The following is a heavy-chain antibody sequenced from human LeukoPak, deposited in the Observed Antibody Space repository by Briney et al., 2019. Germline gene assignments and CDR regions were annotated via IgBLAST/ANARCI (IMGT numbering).Heavy chain of an antibody. V-gene: IGHV5-51*01. CDR2: IYPGDSDT. Sequence: PGESLQISCKGSGYSFTSYWIGWVRQMPGKGLEWMGIIYPGDSDTRYSPSFQGQVTISADKSISTAYLQWSSLKASDTAMYYCASGYWYYGSGSYFAFDIWGQGTMVTVSS. D-gene: IGHD3-10*01. CDR1: GYSFTSYW. CDR3: ASGYWYYGSGSYFAFDI. J-gene: IGHJ3*02.